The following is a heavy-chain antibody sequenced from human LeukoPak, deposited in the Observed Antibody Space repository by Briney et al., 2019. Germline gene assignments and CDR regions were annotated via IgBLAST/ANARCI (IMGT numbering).Heavy chain of an antibody. D-gene: IGHD3-16*01. V-gene: IGHV3-30*03. Sequence: PSETLSLTCTVSGGSVSSGSYYWSWVRQAPGKGLEWVGVISSDGSNTYYADPVKGRFTISRDNSKVTLYLQMNSLGAEDTAMYYCASNVHGYSYAFFDYWGQGTLVTVST. CDR1: GGSVSSGSYY. CDR2: ISSDGSNT. CDR3: ASNVHGYSYAFFDY. J-gene: IGHJ4*02.